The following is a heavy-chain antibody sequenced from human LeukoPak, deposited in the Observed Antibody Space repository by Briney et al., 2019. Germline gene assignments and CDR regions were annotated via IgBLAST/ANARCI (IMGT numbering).Heavy chain of an antibody. CDR3: ASNPQYCGGGCFFY. V-gene: IGHV3-53*01. Sequence: GGALRLSCAASGFIVSSNYMSWVRQAPGKGLEWVSVIYSGGSTYYADSVKGRFTISRDNSKNTLFLQMNSLRAEDTAVYYCASNPQYCGGGCFFYWGQGTLVTVSS. CDR1: GFIVSSNY. J-gene: IGHJ4*02. D-gene: IGHD2-21*02. CDR2: IYSGGST.